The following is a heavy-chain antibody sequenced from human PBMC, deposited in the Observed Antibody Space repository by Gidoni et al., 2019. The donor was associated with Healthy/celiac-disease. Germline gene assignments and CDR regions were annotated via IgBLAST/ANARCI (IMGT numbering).Heavy chain of an antibody. CDR3: ARTGIAAALDY. D-gene: IGHD6-13*01. CDR1: GGSISSYY. V-gene: IGHV4-59*01. Sequence: QVPLQESGPGLVKPSETLSLTCPVSGGSISSYYWSWIRQPPGKGLEWIGYIYYSGSTNYNPSLKSRVTISVDTSKNQFSLKLSSVTAADTAVYYCARTGIAAALDYWGQGTLVTVSS. J-gene: IGHJ4*02. CDR2: IYYSGST.